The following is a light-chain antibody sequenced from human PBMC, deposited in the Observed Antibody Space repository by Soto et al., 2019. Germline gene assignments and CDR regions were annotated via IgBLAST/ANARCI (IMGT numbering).Light chain of an antibody. CDR2: DND. J-gene: IGLJ2*01. V-gene: IGLV1-51*01. Sequence: QSVLTQPPSVSAAQGQTVHISCSGSSSNIGNNYVFWYQQLPGTAPKLLTYDNDKRPSGIPDRFSGSKSGTSATLGITGLQTEDEDDYYCATWASSLSAGVFGGGTKLTVL. CDR1: SSNIGNNY. CDR3: ATWASSLSAGV.